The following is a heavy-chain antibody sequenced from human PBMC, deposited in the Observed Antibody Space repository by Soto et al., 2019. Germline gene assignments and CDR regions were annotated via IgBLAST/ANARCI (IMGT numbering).Heavy chain of an antibody. J-gene: IGHJ4*02. D-gene: IGHD2-21*02. CDR3: ASGAYCGGDCYSAPFDY. V-gene: IGHV1-69*06. CDR2: IIPIFATA. Sequence: SVQVSCKASPGTFSSYAISWVRQAPGQGLEWMGGIIPIFATANYAQKFQGRVTITPDKSTSIAYMELSSLRSEDTAVYYCASGAYCGGDCYSAPFDYWGQGTLVTVSS. CDR1: PGTFSSYA.